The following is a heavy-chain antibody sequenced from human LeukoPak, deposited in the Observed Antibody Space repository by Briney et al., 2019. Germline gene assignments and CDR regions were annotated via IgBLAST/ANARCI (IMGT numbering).Heavy chain of an antibody. V-gene: IGHV4-34*01. J-gene: IGHJ6*04. CDR1: GFTFSNAW. Sequence: GSLRLSCAASGFTFSNAWMSWVRQPPGKGLEWIGEINHSGSTNYNPSLKSRVTISVDTSKNQFSLKLSSVTAADTAVYYCARGRRSDVWGKGTTVTVSS. CDR2: INHSGST. CDR3: ARGRRSDV.